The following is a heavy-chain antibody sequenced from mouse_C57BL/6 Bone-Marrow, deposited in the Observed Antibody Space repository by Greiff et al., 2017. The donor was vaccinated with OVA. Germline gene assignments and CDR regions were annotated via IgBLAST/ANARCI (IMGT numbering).Heavy chain of an antibody. D-gene: IGHD1-1*01. CDR1: GFSLTSYG. Sequence: VMLVESGPGLVQPSQSLSITCTVSGFSLTSYGVHWVRQSPGKGLEWLGVIWSGGSTDYNAAFISRLSISKDNSKSQVIFKMNSLQADDTAIYYCAIHYYGSSLGYFDVWGTGTTVTVSS. V-gene: IGHV2-2*01. J-gene: IGHJ1*03. CDR3: AIHYYGSSLGYFDV. CDR2: IWSGGST.